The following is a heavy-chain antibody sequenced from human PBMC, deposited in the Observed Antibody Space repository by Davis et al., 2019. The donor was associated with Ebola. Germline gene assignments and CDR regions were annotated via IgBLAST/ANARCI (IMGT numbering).Heavy chain of an antibody. V-gene: IGHV3-23*01. J-gene: IGHJ6*02. CDR2: ISGSGGST. Sequence: PGGSLRLSCAASGFTFSSYGMHWVRQAPGKGLEWVSAISGSGGSTYYADSVKGRFTISRDNSKNTLYLQMNSLRAEDTALYYCAKAEVYYDFWSGSPHYGMDVWGQGTTVTVSS. D-gene: IGHD3-3*01. CDR1: GFTFSSYG. CDR3: AKAEVYYDFWSGSPHYGMDV.